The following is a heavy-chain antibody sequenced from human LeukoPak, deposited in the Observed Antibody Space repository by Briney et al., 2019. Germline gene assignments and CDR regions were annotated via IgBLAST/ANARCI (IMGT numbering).Heavy chain of an antibody. CDR3: ARAASTGTTDY. J-gene: IGHJ4*02. Sequence: QTGGSLRLSCAASGFTFSDYWMSWVRQAPGKGLEWVANINQGGSEKYYVDSVKGRFIISRDNAENSLYLQLNSLRAEDTAVHYCARAASTGTTDYWGQGTLVTVSS. CDR2: INQGGSEK. V-gene: IGHV3-7*01. D-gene: IGHD1-7*01. CDR1: GFTFSDYW.